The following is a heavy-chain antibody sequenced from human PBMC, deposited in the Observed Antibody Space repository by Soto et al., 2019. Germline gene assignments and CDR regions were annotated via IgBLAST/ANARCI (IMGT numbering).Heavy chain of an antibody. D-gene: IGHD2-8*02. V-gene: IGHV4-39*01. Sequence: PSETLSLTCIVSGESISSSSYYWGWIRQPPGKGLEWIGSIYYSGRTYYNPSFKSRVTISINTADMELKNLRSDDTAVYFCARQDVLAAGTWFDPWGQGTLVTVSS. CDR3: ARQDVLAAGTWFDP. J-gene: IGHJ5*02. CDR2: IYYSGRT. CDR1: GESISSSSYY.